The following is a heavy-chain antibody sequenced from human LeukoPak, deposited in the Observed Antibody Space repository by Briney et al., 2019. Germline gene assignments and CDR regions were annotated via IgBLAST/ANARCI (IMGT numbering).Heavy chain of an antibody. Sequence: GGSLRLSCVASGFTFSTFAMYWLRQAPGKGLEWVSAIGANVGSTSYADSVRGRFTISRDNANHSLYLQINSLRAEDTAVYYCARGDSSGVPDYWGQGILVTVSS. CDR2: IGANVGST. V-gene: IGHV3-23*01. D-gene: IGHD3-22*01. CDR3: ARGDSSGVPDY. J-gene: IGHJ4*02. CDR1: GFTFSTFA.